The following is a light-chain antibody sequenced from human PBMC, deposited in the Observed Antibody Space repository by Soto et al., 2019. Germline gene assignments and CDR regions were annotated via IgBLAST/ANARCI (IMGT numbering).Light chain of an antibody. Sequence: EIVLTQSPATLSLSPGERATLSCRASQSVISYLAWYQQKPGQAPRLLIYDASNRATGVPARFSGSGSGTDFTLTISDLEPADFGLYYCQQRLNWPPGFGQGTKVDIK. V-gene: IGKV3-11*01. CDR2: DAS. CDR1: QSVISY. CDR3: QQRLNWPPG. J-gene: IGKJ1*01.